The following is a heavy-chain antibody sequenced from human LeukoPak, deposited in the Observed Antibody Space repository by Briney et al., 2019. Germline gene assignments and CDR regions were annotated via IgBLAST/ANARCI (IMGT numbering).Heavy chain of an antibody. CDR1: GFSFSTYV. CDR2: IAHDESQK. J-gene: IGHJ4*02. D-gene: IGHD6-19*01. CDR3: AKDFGDNSGWYFDY. V-gene: IGHV3-30*18. Sequence: GRSLRLSCAASGFSFSTYVMHWVRQAPGKGLEWVAVIAHDESQKYYADSVNGRFTISRDNPNNALYLQMNSLRAGDTAVYYCAKDFGDNSGWYFDYWGQGTLVTVSS.